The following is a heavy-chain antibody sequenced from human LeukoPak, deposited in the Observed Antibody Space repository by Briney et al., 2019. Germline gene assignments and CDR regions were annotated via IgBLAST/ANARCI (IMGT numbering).Heavy chain of an antibody. CDR2: ISSSSSNI. V-gene: IGHV3-48*02. D-gene: IGHD2-2*01. CDR3: ARDRCSSTSCYADY. Sequence: PGGSLRLSCAASGFTFSSYSMNWVRQAPGKGLEWVSYISSSSSNIYYADSVKGRFTISRDNAKNSLYLQMNSLRDEDTAVYYCARDRCSSTSCYADYWGQGTLVTVSS. J-gene: IGHJ4*02. CDR1: GFTFSSYS.